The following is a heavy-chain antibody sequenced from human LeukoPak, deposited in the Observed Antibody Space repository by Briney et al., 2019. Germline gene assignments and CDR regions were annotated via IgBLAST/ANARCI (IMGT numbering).Heavy chain of an antibody. CDR2: FSGSGGST. V-gene: IGHV3-23*01. Sequence: GGSLRLSCVASGFTFSGYAMSWVRQAPGKGLAWVPTFSGSGGSTYYAASVKARFTTSRDNSKTTLYLQMNSLRAEDTAVYYGAKRSSGYRFDYWGQGTLVTVSS. CDR3: AKRSSGYRFDY. CDR1: GFTFSGYA. D-gene: IGHD3-22*01. J-gene: IGHJ4*02.